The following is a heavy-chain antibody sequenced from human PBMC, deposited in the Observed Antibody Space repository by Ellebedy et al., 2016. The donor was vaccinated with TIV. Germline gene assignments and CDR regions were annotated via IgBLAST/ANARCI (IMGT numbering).Heavy chain of an antibody. Sequence: GGSLRLXCAASGFTFSNAWMNWVRQAPGKGLEWVGRIKSKTDGGTTAYAAPVKGRFTISRDDSKNTLYLQMNSLKTEDTAVYYCTRRQLERRAYYYGMDVWGQGTTVTVSS. CDR1: GFTFSNAW. J-gene: IGHJ6*02. D-gene: IGHD1-1*01. V-gene: IGHV3-15*07. CDR2: IKSKTDGGTT. CDR3: TRRQLERRAYYYGMDV.